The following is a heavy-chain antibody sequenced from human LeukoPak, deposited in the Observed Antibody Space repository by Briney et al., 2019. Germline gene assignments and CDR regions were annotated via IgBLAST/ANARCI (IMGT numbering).Heavy chain of an antibody. J-gene: IGHJ5*02. V-gene: IGHV1-8*02. CDR3: ARAGIAVAGTSGWFDP. Sequence: ASVKVSCKTSGYTFTSSDINWVRQATGQGLEWMGWMNPNSGNTGYAQKFQGRVTMTRNTSISTAYMELSSLRSEDTAVYYCARAGIAVAGTSGWFDPWGQGTLVTVSS. CDR2: MNPNSGNT. D-gene: IGHD6-19*01. CDR1: GYTFTSSD.